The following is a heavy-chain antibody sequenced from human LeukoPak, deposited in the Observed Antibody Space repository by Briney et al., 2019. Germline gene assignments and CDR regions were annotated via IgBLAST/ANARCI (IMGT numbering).Heavy chain of an antibody. CDR3: ARGRVGGSYYFDY. CDR2: ISGSGGST. J-gene: IGHJ4*02. V-gene: IGHV3-23*01. CDR1: GFTFSSYA. Sequence: PGGSLRLSCAASGFTFSSYAMSWVRQAPGKGLEWVSAISGSGGSTYYADSVKGRFTISRDNAKNSLYLQMNSLRAEDTAVYYCARGRVGGSYYFDYWGQGTLVTVSS. D-gene: IGHD1-26*01.